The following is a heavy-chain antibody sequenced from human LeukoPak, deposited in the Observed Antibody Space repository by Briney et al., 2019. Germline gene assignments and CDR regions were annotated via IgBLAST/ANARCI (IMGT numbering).Heavy chain of an antibody. CDR2: MSSGGSTI. J-gene: IGHJ4*02. V-gene: IGHV3-48*03. CDR3: ARGPRVYFDY. Sequence: GGSLRLSCAASGFTFSSYEMNWVRQAPGKGLEWVSYMSSGGSTIYYADSVKGRFTISRDNAKSSLYLQMNSLRAEDTAVYYCARGPRVYFDYWGQGTLVTVSS. CDR1: GFTFSSYE.